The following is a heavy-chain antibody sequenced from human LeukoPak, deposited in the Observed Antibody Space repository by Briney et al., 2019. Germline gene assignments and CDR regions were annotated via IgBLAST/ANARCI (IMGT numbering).Heavy chain of an antibody. CDR3: ARDNDSRDPPHFDY. CDR1: GGTLSSYA. V-gene: IGHV1-69*06. J-gene: IGHJ4*02. D-gene: IGHD3-16*01. Sequence: SVTVSCKASGGTLSSYAISWVRQAPRQGLEWMGGIIPIFGTTNYARKFRGRVTITADKSTRTAYMELRSLRSEDTDVYYCARDNDSRDPPHFDYWGQGTLVTVSS. CDR2: IIPIFGTT.